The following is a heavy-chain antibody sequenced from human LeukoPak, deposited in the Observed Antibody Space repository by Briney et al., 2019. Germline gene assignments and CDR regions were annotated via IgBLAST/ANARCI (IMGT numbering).Heavy chain of an antibody. CDR3: AREGRRPPYYYYYMDV. Sequence: GGSLRLSCAASGFKFSDYYMTWIRQAPGKGLEWVSYISNSSDSIYYADSVEGRFTISRDNAKNSLYLQMNSLRAEDTAVYYCAREGRRPPYYYYYMDVWGKGTTVTISS. CDR1: GFKFSDYY. CDR2: ISNSSDSI. J-gene: IGHJ6*03. V-gene: IGHV3-11*01.